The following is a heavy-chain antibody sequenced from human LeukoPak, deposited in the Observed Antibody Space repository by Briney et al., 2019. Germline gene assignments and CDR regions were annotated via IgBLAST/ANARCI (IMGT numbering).Heavy chain of an antibody. CDR2: IYYSGST. CDR3: ATLVGATRGVY. D-gene: IGHD1-26*01. CDR1: GGSISSSSYY. J-gene: IGHJ4*02. Sequence: KPSETLSLTYTVSGGSISSSSYYWGWIRQPPGKGLEWIGSIYYSGSTYYNPSLKSRVTISVDTSKNQFSLKLSSVTAADTAVYYCATLVGATRGVYWGQGTLVTVSS. V-gene: IGHV4-39*07.